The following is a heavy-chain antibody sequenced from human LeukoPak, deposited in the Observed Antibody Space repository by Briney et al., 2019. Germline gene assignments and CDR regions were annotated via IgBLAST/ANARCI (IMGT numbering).Heavy chain of an antibody. CDR2: INPNSGGT. D-gene: IGHD1-20*01. CDR3: ARVYNWNYHYMDG. V-gene: IGHV1-2*02. Sequence: ASVKVSCKASGYTFTGYYMHWVRQAPGQGLEWMGWINPNSGGTNYAQKFQGRVTMTRDTSISTDYMELSRLRSDDTAVYYCARVYNWNYHYMDGWGKGTTVTVSS. J-gene: IGHJ6*03. CDR1: GYTFTGYY.